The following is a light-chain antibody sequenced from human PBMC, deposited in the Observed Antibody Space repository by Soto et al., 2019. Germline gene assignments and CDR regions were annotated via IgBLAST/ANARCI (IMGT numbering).Light chain of an antibody. Sequence: EIVLTQSPGTLSLSPGERATLSCRASQSVSSSYLAWYQQKPGQAPRLLIYGASSRATGIPDRFSGSGSGTGFNLTISRLEAEDFAVDYCQQYGSSIWTFGQGTKVDIK. CDR3: QQYGSSIWT. J-gene: IGKJ1*01. CDR2: GAS. V-gene: IGKV3-20*01. CDR1: QSVSSSY.